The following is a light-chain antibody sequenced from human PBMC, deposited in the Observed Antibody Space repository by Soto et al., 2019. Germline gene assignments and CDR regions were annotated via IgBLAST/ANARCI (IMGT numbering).Light chain of an antibody. J-gene: IGKJ1*01. CDR2: GAS. CDR3: QRYHIWRPWT. CDR1: QSIRRN. V-gene: IGKV3-15*01. Sequence: EIVMTQSPDTLSVSPGEGATLSCRVSQSIRRNLAWYQQRPGQAPRLLMYGASTRADGIPARFTGSGSGTEVTLTTSSLQSADFAVYYCQRYHIWRPWTSGQGTKVDIK.